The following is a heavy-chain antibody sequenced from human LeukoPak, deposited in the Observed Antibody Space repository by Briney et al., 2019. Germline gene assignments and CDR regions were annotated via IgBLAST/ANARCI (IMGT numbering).Heavy chain of an antibody. CDR2: IKQDGSEK. J-gene: IGHJ4*02. Sequence: GGSLRLSCAPSGFTFSNYWMSWVRQAPGKGLEWVANIKQDGSEKYYVASVKGRFTISRDNAKNSLYLQMNSLRAEDTAVYYCARDSSPGYYDYVWGTYPRYWGQGTLVTVSS. V-gene: IGHV3-7*05. CDR1: GFTFSNYW. CDR3: ARDSSPGYYDYVWGTYPRY. D-gene: IGHD3-16*02.